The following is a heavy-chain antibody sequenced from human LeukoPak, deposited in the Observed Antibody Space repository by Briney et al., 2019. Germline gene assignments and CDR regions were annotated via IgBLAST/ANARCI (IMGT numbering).Heavy chain of an antibody. J-gene: IGHJ4*02. CDR3: ARASYCSDGSCYSDY. CDR2: ISAYNGNT. Sequence: WASVKVSCKASGYTFSSYSISWVRQAPGQGLEWMGWISAYNGNTIYAQKVKGRVTMTTDTSTSTAYMELRSLKSDDTAVYYCARASYCSDGSCYSDYWGQGTLATVSS. CDR1: GYTFSSYS. D-gene: IGHD2-15*01. V-gene: IGHV1-18*01.